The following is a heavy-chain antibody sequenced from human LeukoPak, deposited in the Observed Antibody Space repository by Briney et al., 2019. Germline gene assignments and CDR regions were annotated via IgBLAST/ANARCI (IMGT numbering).Heavy chain of an antibody. J-gene: IGHJ6*02. D-gene: IGHD3-10*01. CDR3: ARRNHYGRDNYYYYGMDV. CDR1: GGSISSGDYY. V-gene: IGHV4-30-4*01. CDR2: IYYSGST. Sequence: SETLSLTCTVSGGSISSGDYYWSWIRQPPGKGLEWIGYIYYSGSTYYNPSLKSRVTISVDTSKNQFSLKLSSVTAADTAVYYCARRNHYGRDNYYYYGMDVWGQGTTVTVSS.